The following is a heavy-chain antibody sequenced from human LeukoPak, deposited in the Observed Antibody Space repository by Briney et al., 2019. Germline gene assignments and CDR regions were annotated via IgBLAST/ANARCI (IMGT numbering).Heavy chain of an antibody. J-gene: IGHJ4*02. V-gene: IGHV3-30*18. CDR1: GLTFSSYG. Sequence: GRSLRLSCAASGLTFSSYGMHWVRQAPGKGLEWVAVISYDGSNKYYADSVKGRFTISRDNSKNTLYLQMNSLRAEDTAVYYCAKADNTNYYDSTGLDYWGQGTLVAVSS. CDR2: ISYDGSNK. CDR3: AKADNTNYYDSTGLDY. D-gene: IGHD3-22*01.